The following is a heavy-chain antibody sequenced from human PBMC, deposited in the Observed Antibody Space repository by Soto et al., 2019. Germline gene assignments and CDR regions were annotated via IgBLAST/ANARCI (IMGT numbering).Heavy chain of an antibody. CDR1: GFTFSTYA. J-gene: IGHJ4*02. CDR3: ALRKTGSYFGY. V-gene: IGHV3-23*01. Sequence: GSLRLSCEGSGFTFSTYAMGWVRQAPGKGLEWVSAISGSGGSTYYTDSVKGRFTISRDNSKNTLYLQMNTLRAVDTALYYCALRKTGSYFGYWGQGSLVPVYS. CDR2: ISGSGGST. D-gene: IGHD1-26*01.